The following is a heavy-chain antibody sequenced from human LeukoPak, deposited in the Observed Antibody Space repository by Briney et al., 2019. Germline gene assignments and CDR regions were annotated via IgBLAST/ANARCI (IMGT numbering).Heavy chain of an antibody. CDR1: GFTFSDYY. V-gene: IGHV3-11*01. D-gene: IGHD3-16*01. CDR3: ASAGGATIGGLNY. Sequence: GGSLRLSCEASGFTFSDYYMSWIRQAPGKGLEWVSYISRSGSTIYYADSMKGRFTISRDSAQNSLYLQMDSLIAEDTAVYYWASAGGATIGGLNYWGQGGLVTVSS. J-gene: IGHJ4*02. CDR2: ISRSGSTI.